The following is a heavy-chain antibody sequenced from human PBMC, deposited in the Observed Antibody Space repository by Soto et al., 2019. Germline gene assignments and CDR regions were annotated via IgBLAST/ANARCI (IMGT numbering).Heavy chain of an antibody. J-gene: IGHJ4*02. D-gene: IGHD1-20*01. Sequence: QVQLVESGGGVVQPGRSLRLSCAASGFTFSSYAMHWVRQAPGKGLEWVAVISYDGSNKYYADSVKGRFTISRDNSKNTLYLQMNCLSAEDTAVYYCVSPSPYHNWYQGPFDYWGQGTLVTVSS. CDR2: ISYDGSNK. V-gene: IGHV3-30-3*01. CDR3: VSPSPYHNWYQGPFDY. CDR1: GFTFSSYA.